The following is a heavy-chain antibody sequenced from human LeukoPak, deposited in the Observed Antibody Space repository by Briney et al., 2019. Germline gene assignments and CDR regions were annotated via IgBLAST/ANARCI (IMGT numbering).Heavy chain of an antibody. CDR2: IYYTGST. D-gene: IGHD2-15*01. Sequence: NPSETLSLTCTVSGDSISRGGYYWNWIPQPPGKGLEWIGYIYYTGSTYYNPSLKNRVTISVDTSKNQFSLKLSSVTAADTAVYYCARGIWRFDYWGQGTLVTVSS. CDR1: GDSISRGGYY. J-gene: IGHJ4*02. CDR3: ARGIWRFDY. V-gene: IGHV4-30-4*08.